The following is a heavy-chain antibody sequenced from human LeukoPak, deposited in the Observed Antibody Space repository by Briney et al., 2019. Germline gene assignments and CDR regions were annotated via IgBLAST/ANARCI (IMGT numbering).Heavy chain of an antibody. D-gene: IGHD6-19*01. V-gene: IGHV3-23*05. CDR2: FFSDTGKT. J-gene: IGHJ5*02. CDR1: GFSFSIYA. Sequence: GGSLRLSCAASGFSFSIYAMAWVRQAPGKGLEWVSTFFSDTGKTDYADSVKGRFTISIDISKNVLYLQMNNLRVEDTAVYYCAKRGAGSGGLHHWGQRTLVPVSS. CDR3: AKRGAGSGGLHH.